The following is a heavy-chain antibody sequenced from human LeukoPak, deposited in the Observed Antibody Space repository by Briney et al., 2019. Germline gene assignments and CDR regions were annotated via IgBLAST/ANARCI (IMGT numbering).Heavy chain of an antibody. CDR1: GASISSSSYY. CDR2: IYYSGST. V-gene: IGHV4-39*01. D-gene: IGHD6-6*01. Sequence: PSETLSLTCTVSGASISSSSYYWGWIRQPPGKGLEWIGSIYYSGSTYYNPSLKSRVTISVDTSKNQFSLKLSSVTAADTAVYYCARHALKSSSPFDYWGQGTLVTVSS. J-gene: IGHJ4*02. CDR3: ARHALKSSSPFDY.